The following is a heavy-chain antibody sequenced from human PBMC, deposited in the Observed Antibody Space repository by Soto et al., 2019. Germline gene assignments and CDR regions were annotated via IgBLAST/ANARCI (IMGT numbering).Heavy chain of an antibody. CDR1: GLTFSSFA. CDR2: IDTSGGGT. Sequence: GGSLRLSCAASGLTFSSFAMSWVRQAPGKGLEWVSAIDTSGGGTYYADSVKGRFTISRDNSKNTLYLQMNSMRAEDTAVYEGVKRSRTLGDSWRQRPLVTVSS. V-gene: IGHV3-23*01. J-gene: IGHJ4*02. D-gene: IGHD3-10*01. CDR3: VKRSRTLGDS.